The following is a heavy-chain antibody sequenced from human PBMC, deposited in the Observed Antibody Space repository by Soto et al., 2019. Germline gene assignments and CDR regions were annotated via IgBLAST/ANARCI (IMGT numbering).Heavy chain of an antibody. CDR1: GGSISSSSYY. CDR3: ARDLLGSLNWFDP. V-gene: IGHV4-39*07. J-gene: IGHJ5*02. CDR2: IYYSGST. D-gene: IGHD2-15*01. Sequence: QLQLQESGPGLVKPSETLSLTCTVSGGSISSSSYYWGWIRQPPGKGLEWIGSIYYSGSTYYNPSLKSRLTISVDTSKNQFSLRLNSVSAADTAMYYCARDLLGSLNWFDPWGQGTLVTVSS.